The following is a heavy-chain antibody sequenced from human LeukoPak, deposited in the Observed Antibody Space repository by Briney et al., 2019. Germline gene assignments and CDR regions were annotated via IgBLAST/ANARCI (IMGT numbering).Heavy chain of an antibody. Sequence: GGSLRLSCAASGLTVSSNYMSWVRQAPGKGLEWVSVIYSGGTTYYADSVKGRFTISRDNSKNTLYFQMNSLRAEDTAVYYCARGESSGWSFFGYWGQGTLVTVSS. V-gene: IGHV3-53*01. D-gene: IGHD6-19*01. J-gene: IGHJ4*02. CDR3: ARGESSGWSFFGY. CDR2: IYSGGTT. CDR1: GLTVSSNY.